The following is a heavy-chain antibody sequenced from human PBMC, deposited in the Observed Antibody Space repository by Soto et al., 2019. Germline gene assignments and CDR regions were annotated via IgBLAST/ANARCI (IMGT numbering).Heavy chain of an antibody. CDR1: GFTFSSYA. CDR2: ISYDGSNK. D-gene: IGHD3-22*01. CDR3: ARDSSTMIVGWSAFDI. V-gene: IGHV3-30-3*01. Sequence: GGSLRLSCAASGFTFSSYAMSWVRQAPGKGLEWVAVISYDGSNKYYADSVKGRFTISRDNSKNTLYLQMNSLRAEDTAVYYCARDSSTMIVGWSAFDIWGQGTMVTVSS. J-gene: IGHJ3*02.